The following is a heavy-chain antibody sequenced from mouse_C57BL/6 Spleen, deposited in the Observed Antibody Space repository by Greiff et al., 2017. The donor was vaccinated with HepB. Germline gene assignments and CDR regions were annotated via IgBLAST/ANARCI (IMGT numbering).Heavy chain of an antibody. CDR2: IDPETGGT. D-gene: IGHD1-1*01. J-gene: IGHJ4*01. Sequence: QVQLQQSGAELVRPGASVTLSCKASGYTFTDYEMHWVKQTPVHGLEWIGAIDPETGGTAYNQKFKGKAILTADKSSSTAYMELRSLTSEDSAVYYCTRGTYDGSSHLYYYAMDYWGQGTSVTVSS. V-gene: IGHV1-15*01. CDR3: TRGTYDGSSHLYYYAMDY. CDR1: GYTFTDYE.